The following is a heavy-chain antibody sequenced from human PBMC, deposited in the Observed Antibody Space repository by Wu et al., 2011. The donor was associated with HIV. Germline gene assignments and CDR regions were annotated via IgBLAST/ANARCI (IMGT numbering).Heavy chain of an antibody. CDR2: IIPIFGTA. V-gene: IGHV1-69*05. CDR3: ARDHGRGWGEATYNWFDP. Sequence: QVQLVQSGAEVKKPGSSVKVSCKASGGTFSSYAISWVRQAPGQGLEWMGGIIPIFGTANYAQKFQGRITITTDESTRTAYMELSRLRSEDTAVYYCARDHGRGWGEATYNWFDPWGLGTLVTVSS. CDR1: GGTFSSYA. J-gene: IGHJ5*02. D-gene: IGHD3-16*01.